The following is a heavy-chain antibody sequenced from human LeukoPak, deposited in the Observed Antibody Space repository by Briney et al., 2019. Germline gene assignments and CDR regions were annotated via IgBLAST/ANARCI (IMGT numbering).Heavy chain of an antibody. V-gene: IGHV1-69*06. CDR1: GGTFSSYA. J-gene: IGHJ4*02. CDR3: ASGFGEFLEGIYFDY. Sequence: GFSVKVSCKASGGTFSSYAISWVRQAPGQGLEWMGGIIPIFGTANYAQKFQDRVTITADKSTSTAYMELSSLRSEDTAVYYCASGFGEFLEGIYFDYWGQGTLVTVSS. D-gene: IGHD3-10*01. CDR2: IIPIFGTA.